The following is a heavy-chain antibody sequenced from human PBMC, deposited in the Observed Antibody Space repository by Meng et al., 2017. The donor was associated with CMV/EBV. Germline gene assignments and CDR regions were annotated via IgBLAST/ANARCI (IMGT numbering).Heavy chain of an antibody. D-gene: IGHD2-15*01. CDR1: AVALHGHP. CDR2: CDPEDGGT. Sequence: VSAVALHGHPMPWVAQGPGKWVGGVGLCDPEDGGTIFAGKLPGRVTLTADTSTDTAYKAVSSLRPEDTAVYYCYPPPGCRCYQFDYWGQGTLVTVSS. J-gene: IGHJ4*02. CDR3: YPPPGCRCYQFDY. V-gene: IGHV1-69-2*01.